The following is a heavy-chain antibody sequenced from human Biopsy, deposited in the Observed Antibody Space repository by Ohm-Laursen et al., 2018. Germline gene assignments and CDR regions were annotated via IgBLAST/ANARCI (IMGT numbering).Heavy chain of an antibody. CDR3: ATKLTGYFHH. CDR2: NIPILGTG. J-gene: IGHJ1*01. V-gene: IGHV1-69*06. D-gene: IGHD3-9*01. CDR1: GGTFSNYG. Sequence: SSVKVSCKAPGGTFSNYGVNWERQAPGQGLEWLGGNIPILGTGNYAQKFQDRVTVAADTSTSTATMELRSLRSDDTAVYYCATKLTGYFHHWGQGTLVIASS.